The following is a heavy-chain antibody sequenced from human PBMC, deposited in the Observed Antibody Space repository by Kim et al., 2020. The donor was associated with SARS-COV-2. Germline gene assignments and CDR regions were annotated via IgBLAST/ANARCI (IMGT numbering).Heavy chain of an antibody. CDR2: ISSSSSYI. J-gene: IGHJ4*02. V-gene: IGHV3-21*01. CDR1: GFTFSSYS. D-gene: IGHD3-10*01. CDR3: ARDPAYMVRGVITYFDY. Sequence: GGSLRLSCAASGFTFSSYSMNWVRQAPGKGLEWVSSISSSSSYIYYADSVKGRFTISRDNAKNSLYLQMNSLRAEDTAVYYCARDPAYMVRGVITYFDYWGQGTLVTVSS.